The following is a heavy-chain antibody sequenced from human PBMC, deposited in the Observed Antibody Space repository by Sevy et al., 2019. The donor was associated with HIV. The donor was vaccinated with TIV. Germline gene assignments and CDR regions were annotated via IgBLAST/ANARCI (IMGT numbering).Heavy chain of an antibody. Sequence: GGSLRLSCAASGFTFSSYAMSWVRQAPGKGLEWVSAISGSGGSTYYADSVKGRFTISRDNSKNTLYLQMNSLRAEDTAVYYSAKRGYYDFWSGKAHYYGMDVWGQGTTVTVSS. CDR3: AKRGYYDFWSGKAHYYGMDV. CDR2: ISGSGGST. V-gene: IGHV3-23*01. CDR1: GFTFSSYA. J-gene: IGHJ6*02. D-gene: IGHD3-3*01.